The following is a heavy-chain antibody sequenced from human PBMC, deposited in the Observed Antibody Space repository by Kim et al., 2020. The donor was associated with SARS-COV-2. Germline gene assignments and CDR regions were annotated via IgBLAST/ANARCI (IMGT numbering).Heavy chain of an antibody. V-gene: IGHV1-18*01. Sequence: AQKRQGRVTMTTDTSTSTAYMELRSLRSDDTAVYYCARDKGPVRGGPSDYWGQGTLVTVSS. J-gene: IGHJ4*02. CDR3: ARDKGPVRGGPSDY. D-gene: IGHD3-10*02.